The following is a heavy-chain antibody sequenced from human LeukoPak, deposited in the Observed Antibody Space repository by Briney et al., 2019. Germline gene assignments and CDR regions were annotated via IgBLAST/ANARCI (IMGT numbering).Heavy chain of an antibody. Sequence: SETLSLTCTVSGGSISRGNYYWSWIRQPAGKGLEWIGRIYTSGSTNYNPSLKSRVTISVDTSKNQFSLKLSSVTAADTAVYYCARSLVDTAMVKGWFDPWGQGTLVTVSS. CDR3: ARSLVDTAMVKGWFDP. CDR2: IYTSGST. CDR1: GGSISRGNYY. V-gene: IGHV4-61*02. D-gene: IGHD5-18*01. J-gene: IGHJ5*02.